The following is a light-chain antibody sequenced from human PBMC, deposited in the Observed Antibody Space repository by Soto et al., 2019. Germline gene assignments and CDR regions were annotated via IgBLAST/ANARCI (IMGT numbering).Light chain of an antibody. CDR1: NSNIGAGYD. V-gene: IGLV1-40*01. CDR2: GNS. J-gene: IGLJ1*01. CDR3: QSYGDSLSGYV. Sequence: QSVLTQPPSVSGAPGQRVTMPCTGSNSNIGAGYDVHWYQQLPGTAPKLLIYGNSNRPSGVPDRFSGSKSGTSASLTITGLQAEDEADYYCQSYGDSLSGYVFGTGTKVTVL.